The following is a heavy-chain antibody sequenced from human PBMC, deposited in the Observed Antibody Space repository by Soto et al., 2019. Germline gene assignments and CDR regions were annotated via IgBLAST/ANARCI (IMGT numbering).Heavy chain of an antibody. V-gene: IGHV3-73*02. CDR3: TRHYDEDSGYDIESVLLDP. D-gene: IGHD5-12*01. CDR1: GFTFSGSA. Sequence: EVQLVESGGGLVQPGGSLKLSCAASGFTFSGSAMHWVRQASGKGLEWVGRIRSKANSYATAYAASVRGRFTISRDDSKNTVYLQMNSLKTEDTAVYYCTRHYDEDSGYDIESVLLDPWGQGTLVTVSS. J-gene: IGHJ5*02. CDR2: IRSKANSYAT.